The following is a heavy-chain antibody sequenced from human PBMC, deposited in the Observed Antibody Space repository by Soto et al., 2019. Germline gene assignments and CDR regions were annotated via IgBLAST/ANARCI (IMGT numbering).Heavy chain of an antibody. Sequence: PVGSLRLSCAASGFTFSSYAMSWVHQAPGKGLEWVSAISGSGGSTYYADSVKGRFTISRDNSKNTLYLQMNSLRAEDTAVYYCAKIPRRSIAAQWFDPWGQGTLVTVSS. CDR3: AKIPRRSIAAQWFDP. CDR1: GFTFSSYA. J-gene: IGHJ5*02. V-gene: IGHV3-23*01. CDR2: ISGSGGST. D-gene: IGHD6-6*01.